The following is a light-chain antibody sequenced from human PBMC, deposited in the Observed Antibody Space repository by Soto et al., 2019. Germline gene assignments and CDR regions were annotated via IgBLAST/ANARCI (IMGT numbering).Light chain of an antibody. CDR3: QQSYRTPYT. CDR2: AAS. Sequence: DIQMTQSPSSLSASVGDRVTITCRASQSISSYLNWYQQKPGKAPKLLIYAASSLQSGVPSRFSGSGSGTDFTITISSLQHEDFATYYCQQSYRTPYTFGQGTKLEIK. V-gene: IGKV1-39*01. CDR1: QSISSY. J-gene: IGKJ2*01.